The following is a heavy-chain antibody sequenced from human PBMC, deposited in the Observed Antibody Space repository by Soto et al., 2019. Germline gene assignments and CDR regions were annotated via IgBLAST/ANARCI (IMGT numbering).Heavy chain of an antibody. Sequence: GGSLRLSCEASGFNFSSYSIHWVRQAPGKGLEWVAIIWNDGSNEYYADSVKGRFTISRDNSKNTVYLQVSKLRAEDTAVYFCARDQTDSGGYSDYWGQGTLVTVSS. D-gene: IGHD3-22*01. V-gene: IGHV3-33*01. CDR1: GFNFSSYS. CDR2: IWNDGSNE. J-gene: IGHJ4*02. CDR3: ARDQTDSGGYSDY.